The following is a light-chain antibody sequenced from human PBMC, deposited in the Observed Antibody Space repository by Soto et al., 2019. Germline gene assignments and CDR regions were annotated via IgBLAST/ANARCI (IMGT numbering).Light chain of an antibody. J-gene: IGKJ1*01. CDR2: GAS. V-gene: IGKV3-20*01. CDR1: QSVSSSY. Sequence: EILFTQSPGTLSLSPGERATLSCRASQSVSSSYLAWYQQKPGQAPRLLIYGASSRATGIPDRFSGSGSGIDFTLTISRLEPEDFAVYYCQQYHSWPPRTFGQGTKVDIK. CDR3: QQYHSWPPRT.